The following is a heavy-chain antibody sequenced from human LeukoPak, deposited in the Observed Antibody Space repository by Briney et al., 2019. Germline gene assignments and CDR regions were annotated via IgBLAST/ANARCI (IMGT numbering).Heavy chain of an antibody. Sequence: GGSLRLSCAASGFTFSDHYMSWIRQAPGKGLEWVSVIYSGGSTYYADSVKGRFTISRDNSKNTLYLQMNSLRAEDTAVYYCARELTVAGPLGYWGQGTLVTVSS. CDR1: GFTFSDHY. D-gene: IGHD6-19*01. V-gene: IGHV3-53*01. J-gene: IGHJ4*02. CDR2: IYSGGST. CDR3: ARELTVAGPLGY.